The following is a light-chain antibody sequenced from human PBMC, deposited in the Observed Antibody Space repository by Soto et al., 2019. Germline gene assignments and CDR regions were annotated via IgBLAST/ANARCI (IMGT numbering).Light chain of an antibody. CDR2: DAS. J-gene: IGKJ5*01. CDR1: QSISRY. Sequence: TDSPAALAVSTGRGATLAVRASQSISRYLGWYKQKPGQANRLLIYDASDRASGIPVRFSGSGYGTDFTPTISRLEPDDFAVYYCQRRSNSITFGQGTRLENK. V-gene: IGKV3-11*01. CDR3: QRRSNSIT.